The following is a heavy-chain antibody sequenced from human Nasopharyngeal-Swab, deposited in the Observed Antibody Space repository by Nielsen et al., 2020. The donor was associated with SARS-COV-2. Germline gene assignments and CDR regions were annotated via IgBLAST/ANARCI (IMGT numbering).Heavy chain of an antibody. J-gene: IGHJ4*02. CDR3: ARGGVYIWDPFDY. CDR1: GFSFSGHW. V-gene: IGHV3-74*01. CDR2: INSDGSIT. Sequence: GGSLRLSCAASGFSFSGHWMHWVRQAPGRGLVWVSRINSDGSITNYVDSVKGRFTISRDNAKNTLYLQVNSLRAEDTAVYYCARGGVYIWDPFDYWGQGTLVTVSS. D-gene: IGHD2-8*01.